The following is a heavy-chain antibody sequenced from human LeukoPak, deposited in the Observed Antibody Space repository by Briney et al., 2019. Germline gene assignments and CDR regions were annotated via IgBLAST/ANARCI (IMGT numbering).Heavy chain of an antibody. Sequence: SETLSLTCTVSGGAISGNIHYWDWIRQPPGKGLEWIGSIYYSGSTYYNPSLKSRVRISVDASKNHLSLKLTSVTAADTAGYYCAPLQRYSSSDRGAWFDPWGQGTLVTVSS. CDR3: APLQRYSSSDRGAWFDP. V-gene: IGHV4-39*02. J-gene: IGHJ5*02. CDR1: GGAISGNIHY. D-gene: IGHD5-12*01. CDR2: IYYSGST.